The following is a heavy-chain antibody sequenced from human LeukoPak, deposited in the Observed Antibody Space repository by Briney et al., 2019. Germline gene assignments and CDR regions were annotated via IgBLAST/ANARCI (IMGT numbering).Heavy chain of an antibody. V-gene: IGHV2-5*02. D-gene: IGHD3-10*01. CDR3: AHGARYYYGSGSPFDY. J-gene: IGHJ4*02. CDR2: IYWDDDK. Sequence: SGPTLVKPTQTPTLTCTFSGFSLSTSGVGVGWIRQPPGKALEWLALIYWDDDKRHSPSLKSRLTITKDTSKNQVVLTMTNMDPVDTATYYCAHGARYYYGSGSPFDYWGQGALVTVSS. CDR1: GFSLSTSGVG.